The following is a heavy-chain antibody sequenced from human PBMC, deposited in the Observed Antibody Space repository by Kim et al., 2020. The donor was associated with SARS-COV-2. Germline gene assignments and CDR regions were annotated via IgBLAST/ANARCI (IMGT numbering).Heavy chain of an antibody. J-gene: IGHJ4*02. CDR2: ISYDGSNK. CDR1: GFTFSSYA. Sequence: GGSLRLSCAASGFTFSSYAMHWVRQAPGKGLEWVAVISYDGSNKYYADSVKGRFTISRDNSKNTLYLQMNSLRAEDTAVYYCARDCHEKAYCGGDCYYSPDYWGQGTLVTVSS. D-gene: IGHD2-21*02. CDR3: ARDCHEKAYCGGDCYYSPDY. V-gene: IGHV3-30*04.